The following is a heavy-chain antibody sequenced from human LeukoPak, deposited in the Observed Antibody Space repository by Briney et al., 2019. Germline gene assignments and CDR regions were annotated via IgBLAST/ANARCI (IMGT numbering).Heavy chain of an antibody. J-gene: IGHJ6*04. CDR3: ARRSMVQHLDV. V-gene: IGHV7-4-1*02. CDR1: GHTFTNHS. Sequence: ASVKVSCKASGHTFTNHSINWVRQAPGQGLEYMGWIDTNTGNPTYAQAFTGRIVFSLDTSVSTAYLQIRSLKTEDTAVYFCARRSMVQHLDVWGKGTTVTVSS. D-gene: IGHD3-10*01. CDR2: IDTNTGNP.